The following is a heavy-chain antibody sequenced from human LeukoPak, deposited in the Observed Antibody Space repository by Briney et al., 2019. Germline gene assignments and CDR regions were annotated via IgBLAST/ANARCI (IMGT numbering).Heavy chain of an antibody. Sequence: GASVKVSCKASGFTFTSYAIHWVRQAPGQRLEWMGRINAGNGNTKYSQELQGRVTITRDTSANTAYMELSSLRSEDMAVYSCARDGGYDYFDYWGQGTLVTVSS. CDR2: INAGNGNT. CDR1: GFTFTSYA. D-gene: IGHD5-12*01. CDR3: ARDGGYDYFDY. J-gene: IGHJ4*02. V-gene: IGHV1-3*03.